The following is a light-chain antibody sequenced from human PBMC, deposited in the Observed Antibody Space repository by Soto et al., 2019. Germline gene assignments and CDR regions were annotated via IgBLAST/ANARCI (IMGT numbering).Light chain of an antibody. Sequence: EIVLTQSPATLSLSPGERATLSCRASQSVSSYLAWYQQKPGQAPRLLIYDASNRATGIPARFSGSGSGTDFTLTISSLEPEDFAVHYCQQRSNWPPGLTFGGWTKVEIK. V-gene: IGKV3-11*01. J-gene: IGKJ4*01. CDR3: QQRSNWPPGLT. CDR2: DAS. CDR1: QSVSSY.